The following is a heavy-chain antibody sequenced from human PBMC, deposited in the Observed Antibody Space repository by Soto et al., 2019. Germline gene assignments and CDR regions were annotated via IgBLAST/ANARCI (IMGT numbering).Heavy chain of an antibody. J-gene: IGHJ4*02. D-gene: IGHD6-13*01. CDR2: ISGSGGST. CDR3: AKSLVVSSWYQFDY. Sequence: GGSLRLSCAASGFTFSSYAMSWVRQAPGKGLEWVSVISGSGGSTYYADSVKGRFTISRDNSKNTLYLQMNSLRAEDTDVYYCAKSLVVSSWYQFDYWGQGTLVTVSS. CDR1: GFTFSSYA. V-gene: IGHV3-23*01.